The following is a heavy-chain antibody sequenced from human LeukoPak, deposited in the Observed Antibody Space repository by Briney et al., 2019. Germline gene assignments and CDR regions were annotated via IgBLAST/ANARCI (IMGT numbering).Heavy chain of an antibody. CDR1: GGSFSGYY. D-gene: IGHD6-6*01. CDR2: INHSGST. J-gene: IGHJ4*02. Sequence: PSETLSLTCAVYGGSFSGYYWSWIRQPPGKGLEWIGEINHSGSTNYNPSLKSRVTISVDTSKIQFSLKLSSVTAADTAVYYCARGRAARLHYWGQGTLVTVSS. V-gene: IGHV4-34*01. CDR3: ARGRAARLHY.